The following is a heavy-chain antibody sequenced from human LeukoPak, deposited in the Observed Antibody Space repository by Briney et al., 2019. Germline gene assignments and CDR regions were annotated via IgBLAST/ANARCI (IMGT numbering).Heavy chain of an antibody. CDR3: ARSPFYFDY. Sequence: SETLSLTCAVYGGSFSGYYWSWIRQPPGKGLEWIGEINHSGSTNYNPSLKSRVTISVDTSKNQFSLKLSSVTAADTAVYYCARSPFYFDYWGQGTLVTVSS. CDR2: INHSGST. CDR1: GGSFSGYY. J-gene: IGHJ4*02. V-gene: IGHV4-34*01.